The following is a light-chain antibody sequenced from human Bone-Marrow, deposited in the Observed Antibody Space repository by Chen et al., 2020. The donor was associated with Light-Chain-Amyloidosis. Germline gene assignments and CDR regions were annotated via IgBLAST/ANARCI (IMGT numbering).Light chain of an antibody. V-gene: IGKV1-5*03. CDR2: ESS. Sequence: DIQMTQSPSTLSASVGDRVTITCRASQSVDRWLAWFQQKPGKAPRLLIYESSNLETGVPLRFRGSGSGTEFTLTISGLQPDDFATYYCQQYDTDSWAFGQGITVEV. CDR3: QQYDTDSWA. J-gene: IGKJ1*01. CDR1: QSVDRW.